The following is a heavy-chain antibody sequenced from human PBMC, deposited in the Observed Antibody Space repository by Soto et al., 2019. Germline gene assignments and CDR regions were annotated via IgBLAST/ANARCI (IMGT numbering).Heavy chain of an antibody. D-gene: IGHD4-17*01. Sequence: PSETLSLTCTVSGGSISSYYWSWIRQPPGKGLEWIGYIHYSGSTSYNPSLKSRVTISVDTSKNQFSLKLSSVTAADTAVYYCARRLPGDYGHWFDPWGQGILVIVSS. J-gene: IGHJ5*02. V-gene: IGHV4-59*08. CDR3: ARRLPGDYGHWFDP. CDR2: IHYSGST. CDR1: GGSISSYY.